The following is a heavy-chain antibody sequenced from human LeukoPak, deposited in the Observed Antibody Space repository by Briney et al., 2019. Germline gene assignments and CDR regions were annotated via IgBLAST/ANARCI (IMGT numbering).Heavy chain of an antibody. D-gene: IGHD3-22*01. Sequence: GGSLRLSCSASGFTFSTYWMSWVRQAAGTGRGWVAVMSYDGRKKYYADSVKGRFTISSGTSKNTLYLQTNSLRAEDTAVYYFAKDGDYSDPLPDAFDIWGQGTMVTVSS. CDR3: AKDGDYSDPLPDAFDI. J-gene: IGHJ3*02. V-gene: IGHV3-30*18. CDR2: MSYDGRKK. CDR1: GFTFSTYW.